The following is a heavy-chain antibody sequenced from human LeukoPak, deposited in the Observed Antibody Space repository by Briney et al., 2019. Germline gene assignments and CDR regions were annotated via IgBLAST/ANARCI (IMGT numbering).Heavy chain of an antibody. J-gene: IGHJ4*02. CDR3: ARDSGGAPDIVVVVAATEGLDY. Sequence: GGSLRLSCAASGFTFSSYWMSWVRQAPGKGLEWVANIKQDGSEKYYVDSVKGRFTISRDNAKNSLYLQMNSLRAEDTAVYYCARDSGGAPDIVVVVAATEGLDYWGQGTLVTVSS. V-gene: IGHV3-7*01. CDR1: GFTFSSYW. D-gene: IGHD2-15*01. CDR2: IKQDGSEK.